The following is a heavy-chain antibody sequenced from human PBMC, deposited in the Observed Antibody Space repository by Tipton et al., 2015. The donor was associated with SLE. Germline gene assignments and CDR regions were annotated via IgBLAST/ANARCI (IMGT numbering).Heavy chain of an antibody. CDR1: GGSFTGYY. CDR3: ASGDDLPYYLEH. J-gene: IGHJ4*02. Sequence: TLSLTCAVYGGSFTGYYWAWIRQPPGKGLEWLGEINHSGSTNYNPSLKSRVTISVDTSKNQFSLKLSSVTAADTAVYYCASGDDLPYYLEHWGQGTLVTVSS. CDR2: INHSGST. V-gene: IGHV4-34*01. D-gene: IGHD3-10*01.